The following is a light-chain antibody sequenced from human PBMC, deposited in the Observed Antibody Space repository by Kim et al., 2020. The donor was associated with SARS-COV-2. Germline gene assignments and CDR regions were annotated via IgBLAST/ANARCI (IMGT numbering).Light chain of an antibody. J-gene: IGKJ3*01. V-gene: IGKV3-11*01. CDR3: QPRSNWPQT. CDR1: PGVSCD. CDR2: AAS. Sequence: SPGQRDTLSCTASPGVSCDLAWYPRKPGQAPRLLIYAASNKATGIPARFRGSGSGTDFPLTISSLAPDDFAVYYCQPRSNWPQTFGPGTKVDIK.